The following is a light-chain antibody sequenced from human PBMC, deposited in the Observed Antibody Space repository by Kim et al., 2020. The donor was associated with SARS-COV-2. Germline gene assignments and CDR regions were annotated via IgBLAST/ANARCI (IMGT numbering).Light chain of an antibody. CDR3: QQYGQT. CDR2: DAS. Sequence: DIQMTQSPSTLSASVGDRVTITCRASQSISSWLAWYQQKPGKAPKLLIYDASSLESGVPSRFSGSGSGTEFTLTISSLQPDDFATYYCQQYGQTFGQGNKVDIK. CDR1: QSISSW. V-gene: IGKV1-5*01. J-gene: IGKJ1*01.